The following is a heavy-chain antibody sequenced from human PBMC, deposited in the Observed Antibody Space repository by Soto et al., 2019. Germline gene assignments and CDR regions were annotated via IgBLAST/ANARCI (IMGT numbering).Heavy chain of an antibody. CDR1: GFTFDDYA. CDR2: ISWNSGSI. CDR3: AKERGDRGYSYGIFDY. Sequence: PGGSLRLSCAASGFTFDDYAMHWVRQAPGKGLEWVSGISWNSGSIGYADSVKGRFTISRDNAKNSLYLQMNSLRAEDTALYYCAKERGDRGYSYGIFDYWGQGTLVTVSS. D-gene: IGHD5-18*01. J-gene: IGHJ4*02. V-gene: IGHV3-9*01.